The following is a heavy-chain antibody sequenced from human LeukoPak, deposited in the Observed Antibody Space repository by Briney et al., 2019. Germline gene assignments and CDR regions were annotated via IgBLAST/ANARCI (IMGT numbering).Heavy chain of an antibody. D-gene: IGHD3-22*01. CDR2: ISSSSSTI. CDR1: GFTFSSYS. V-gene: IGHV3-48*02. J-gene: IGHJ4*02. CDR3: ARDGDLYDSSGQEVYFDY. Sequence: GGSLRLSCAASGFTFSSYSMNWVCQAPGKGLEWVSYISSSSSTIYYADSVKGRFTISRDNAKNSLYLQMNSLRDEDTAVYYCARDGDLYDSSGQEVYFDYWGQGTLVTVSS.